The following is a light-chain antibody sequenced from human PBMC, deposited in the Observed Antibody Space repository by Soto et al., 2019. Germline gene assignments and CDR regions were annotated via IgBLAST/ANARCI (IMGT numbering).Light chain of an antibody. CDR3: QQYNNWPPVYT. V-gene: IGKV3D-15*01. CDR1: QSISNK. Sequence: EIVMTQSPVTLSVSPGDRATLSCRASQSISNKVAWYQQRPGQAPRLLIYDASTRATGIPARFSGSGSGTEFTLPISSLQSEDFAVYFCQQYNNWPPVYTFGQGTKLDIK. J-gene: IGKJ2*01. CDR2: DAS.